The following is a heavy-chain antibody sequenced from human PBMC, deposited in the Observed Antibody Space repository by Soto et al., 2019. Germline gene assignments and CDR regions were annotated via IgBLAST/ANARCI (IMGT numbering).Heavy chain of an antibody. J-gene: IGHJ6*02. D-gene: IGHD3-22*01. Sequence: HPGGSLRLSCAASGFTFSNYVMTWVRQAPGKGLEWVSSLSGSGGSTYYADSVKGRFTVSRANSKNTLYLQMNSLRVEDTAVYYCAKDGYHDSSGYLSYYGMDVRGQGTTVTVSS. CDR3: AKDGYHDSSGYLSYYGMDV. CDR2: LSGSGGST. CDR1: GFTFSNYV. V-gene: IGHV3-23*01.